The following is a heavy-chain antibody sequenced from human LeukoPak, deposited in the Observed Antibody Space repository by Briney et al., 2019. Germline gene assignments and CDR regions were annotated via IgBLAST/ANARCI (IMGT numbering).Heavy chain of an antibody. CDR1: GYNFFNSG. V-gene: IGHV1-18*01. Sequence: WASVKVSCKASGYNFFNSGITWVRQAPGQGPEWIGWVSTYTANTNYAEKLQGRVTMTTDISTDTAYMELRSLISDDTAVYYCGRDEDIPTYPNWIDTWGQGTLVTVSS. J-gene: IGHJ5*02. CDR2: VSTYTANT. D-gene: IGHD2-2*03. CDR3: GRDEDIPTYPNWIDT.